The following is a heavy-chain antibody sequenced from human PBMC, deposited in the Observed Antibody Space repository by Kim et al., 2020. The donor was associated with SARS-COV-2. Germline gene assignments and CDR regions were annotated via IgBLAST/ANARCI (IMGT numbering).Heavy chain of an antibody. D-gene: IGHD4-17*01. J-gene: IGHJ6*02. V-gene: IGHV1-69*13. CDR2: IIPIFGTP. CDR1: GGTFSSYG. CDR3: AKISIAGSFALGDYTPLGMYL. Sequence: SVKVSCKASGGTFSSYGISWVRQAPGQGLEWMGGIIPIFGTPNSAQKFQGRVTITADESTSTASMELSSLRSEDTAVYYCAKISIAGSFALGDYTPLGMYLWGQGTTVTVSS.